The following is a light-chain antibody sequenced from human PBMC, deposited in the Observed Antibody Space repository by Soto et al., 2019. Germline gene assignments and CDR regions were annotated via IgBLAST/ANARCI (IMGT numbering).Light chain of an antibody. CDR3: QQYHTYSRT. CDR2: DAS. V-gene: IGKV1-5*01. J-gene: IGKJ1*01. CDR1: QSLNSL. Sequence: DIQMTQSPSTLSASVGDRVTITCRASQSLNSLLAWYQQKPGRAPKLLIYDASTLESGVPSRFSGSGSGTEFTLTISSLQPDDFATYYCQQYHTYSRTFGQGTKVDIK.